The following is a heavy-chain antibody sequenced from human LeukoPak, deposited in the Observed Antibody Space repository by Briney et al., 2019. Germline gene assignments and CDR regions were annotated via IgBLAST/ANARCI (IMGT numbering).Heavy chain of an antibody. CDR2: ISSSSSYI. D-gene: IGHD2-2*01. Sequence: GGSLRLSCAASGFTFSSYSMNWVRQAPGKGLEWVSSISSSSSYIYYADSVKGRFTISRDNAKNSLYLQMNSLRAEDTAVYYCVRGDIVVVPAATDYWGQGTLVTVSS. CDR1: GFTFSSYS. J-gene: IGHJ4*02. V-gene: IGHV3-21*01. CDR3: VRGDIVVVPAATDY.